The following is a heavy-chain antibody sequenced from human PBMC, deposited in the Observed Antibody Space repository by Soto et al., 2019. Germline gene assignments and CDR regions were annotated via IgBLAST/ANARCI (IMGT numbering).Heavy chain of an antibody. V-gene: IGHV3-33*01. J-gene: IGHJ6*02. D-gene: IGHD3-10*01. CDR3: ARDHGDRAVMVRGVIGPKGSYYYYGMDV. Sequence: GGSLRLSCAASGFTFSSYGMHWVRQAPGKGLEWVAVIWYDGSNKYYADSVKGRFTISRDNSKNTLYLQMNSLRAEDTAVYYCARDHGDRAVMVRGVIGPKGSYYYYGMDVWGQGTTVTVSS. CDR2: IWYDGSNK. CDR1: GFTFSSYG.